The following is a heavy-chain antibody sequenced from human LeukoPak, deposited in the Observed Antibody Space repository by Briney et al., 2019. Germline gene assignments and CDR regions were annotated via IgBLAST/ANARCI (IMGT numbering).Heavy chain of an antibody. D-gene: IGHD2-15*01. CDR1: GFTFSSYG. CDR2: IWSDGSNK. Sequence: GRSLRLSCAASGFTFSSYGMHWVRQAPGKGLEWVAIIWSDGSNKYYADSVKGRFTISRDDSKNTVSLQMNSLRADDTAVYYCARVRGRCSGDSCYSDYWGQGTLVTVSS. CDR3: ARVRGRCSGDSCYSDY. J-gene: IGHJ4*02. V-gene: IGHV3-33*01.